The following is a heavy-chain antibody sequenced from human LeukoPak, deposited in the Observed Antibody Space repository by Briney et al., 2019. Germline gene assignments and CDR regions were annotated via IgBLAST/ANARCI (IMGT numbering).Heavy chain of an antibody. V-gene: IGHV1-46*01. Sequence: GASVKVSCKASGYTFTSYSMHWVRQAPGQGLEWMGIINPSGGSTNYAQKFQGRVTMTRDTSTSTVYMELSSLRSEDTAVYYCARDIYRAAGTNHNWFDPWGQGTLVTVSS. D-gene: IGHD6-13*01. CDR1: GYTFTSYS. J-gene: IGHJ5*02. CDR2: INPSGGST. CDR3: ARDIYRAAGTNHNWFDP.